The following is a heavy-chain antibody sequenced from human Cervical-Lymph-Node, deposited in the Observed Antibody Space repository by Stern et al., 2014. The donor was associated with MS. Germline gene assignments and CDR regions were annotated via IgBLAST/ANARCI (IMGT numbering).Heavy chain of an antibody. CDR3: ARRAYGDFSFDY. Sequence: VQLLESGGGLVEPGGSLRLSCAATGFTFSDYYMSWIRQAPGTGLEWVSYISSTGGTISYGDAVKGRFTVSRDNAKNSLYLQMSSLRAEDTAVYYCARRAYGDFSFDYWGQGTLLTVSS. V-gene: IGHV3-11*01. D-gene: IGHD4-17*01. CDR2: ISSTGGTI. CDR1: GFTFSDYY. J-gene: IGHJ4*02.